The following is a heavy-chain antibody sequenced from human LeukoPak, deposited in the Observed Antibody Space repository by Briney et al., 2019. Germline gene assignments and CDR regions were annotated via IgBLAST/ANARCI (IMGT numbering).Heavy chain of an antibody. J-gene: IGHJ4*02. V-gene: IGHV1-18*01. CDR3: ARDRLNYYDSSDYFDY. Sequence: GASVKVSCKGSGYTFTSYGISWVRQAPGQGLEWMGWISAYNGNTNYAQKLQGRVTMTTDTSTSTAYMELRSLRSDDTAVYYCARDRLNYYDSSDYFDYWGQGTLVTVSS. CDR2: ISAYNGNT. CDR1: GYTFTSYG. D-gene: IGHD3-22*01.